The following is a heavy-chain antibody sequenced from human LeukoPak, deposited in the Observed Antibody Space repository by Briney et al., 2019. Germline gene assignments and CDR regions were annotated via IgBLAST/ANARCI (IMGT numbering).Heavy chain of an antibody. Sequence: ASVKVSCKASGYTFIGYYMHWVRQAPGQGLEWMGWINPNSGGTNYAQKFQGRVTMTRDTSISTAYMELSRLRSDDTAVYYCARDRTGTDAFDIWGQGTMVTVSS. CDR1: GYTFIGYY. CDR3: ARDRTGTDAFDI. V-gene: IGHV1-2*02. J-gene: IGHJ3*02. D-gene: IGHD7-27*01. CDR2: INPNSGGT.